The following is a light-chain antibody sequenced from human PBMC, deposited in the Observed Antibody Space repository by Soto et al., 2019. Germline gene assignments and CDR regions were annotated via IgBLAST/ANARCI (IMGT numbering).Light chain of an antibody. CDR3: QNYNSVPVT. V-gene: IGKV1-27*01. CDR2: AAS. CDR1: QGISNY. Sequence: DIQMTQSPSSLSASVGDRVTITCRASQGISNYLAWYQQKPGKVPKLLIYAASTLQSGVPSRFSGSGSGTDFTLTICSLQPEDVPTYYFQNYNSVPVTFGPGTKVVIK. J-gene: IGKJ3*01.